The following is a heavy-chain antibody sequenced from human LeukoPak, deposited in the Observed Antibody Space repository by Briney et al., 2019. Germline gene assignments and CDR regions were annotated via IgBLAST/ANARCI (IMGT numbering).Heavy chain of an antibody. Sequence: PGGSLRLSCAASGFTFSSYWMSWVRQAPGKGLEWVASIKQDGSEKYYVDSVKGRFTISRDNAKNSLSLQMSSLRAEDTAVYYCARGPMRFLEWLWGQGTLVTVSS. J-gene: IGHJ4*02. CDR3: ARGPMRFLEWL. CDR2: IKQDGSEK. CDR1: GFTFSSYW. V-gene: IGHV3-7*01. D-gene: IGHD3-3*01.